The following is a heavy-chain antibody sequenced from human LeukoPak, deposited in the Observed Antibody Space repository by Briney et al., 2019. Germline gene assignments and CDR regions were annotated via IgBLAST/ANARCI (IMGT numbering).Heavy chain of an antibody. CDR3: AKGRSTSLNYYYYGMDV. J-gene: IGHJ6*02. D-gene: IGHD2-2*01. V-gene: IGHV3-9*01. CDR2: ISWNSDSI. Sequence: GGSLRLSCAASGFTFDDYAMHWVRQAPGKGLEWVSGISWNSDSIGYADSVKGRFTISRDNAKNYLYLQMNSLRAEDTALYYCAKGRSTSLNYYYYGMDVWGQGTTVTVSS. CDR1: GFTFDDYA.